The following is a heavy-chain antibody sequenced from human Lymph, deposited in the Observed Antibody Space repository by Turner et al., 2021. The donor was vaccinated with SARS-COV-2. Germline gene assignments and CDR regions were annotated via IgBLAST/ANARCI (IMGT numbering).Heavy chain of an antibody. J-gene: IGHJ4*02. D-gene: IGHD2-15*01. CDR1: GYTVTSYY. CDR2: INPSGDST. Sequence: VQMVQSGAEVKKPGASVKASCKASGYTVTSYYMHWVRRAPGQGLEWMGIINPSGDSTSYAQKFQGRVTMTRDTSTSTVYMELSSLRSEDTAVYYCARVGPGGFDYWGQGTPVTVSS. V-gene: IGHV1-46*01. CDR3: ARVGPGGFDY.